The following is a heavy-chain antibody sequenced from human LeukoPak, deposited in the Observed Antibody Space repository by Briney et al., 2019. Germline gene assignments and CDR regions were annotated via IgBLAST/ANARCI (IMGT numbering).Heavy chain of an antibody. CDR3: VGGGQWLAFDY. D-gene: IGHD6-19*01. Sequence: SETLSLTCTVSGGSINGYYWGWIRQPPGKGLEWIGYIHYSGTTEYNPSLKSRVTISIDTSKNQFSLKLTSVTAADTAVYYCVGGGQWLAFDYWGQGTLVTDSS. V-gene: IGHV4-59*03. CDR2: IHYSGTT. J-gene: IGHJ4*02. CDR1: GGSINGYY.